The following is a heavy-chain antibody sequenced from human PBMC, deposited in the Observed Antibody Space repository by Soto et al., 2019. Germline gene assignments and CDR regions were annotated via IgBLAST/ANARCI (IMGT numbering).Heavy chain of an antibody. CDR2: FDPADGET. Sequence: ASVKVSCKVSGYTLTELSMHWVRHAPGKGREWIGAFDPADGETNYAQKFQGRVTMTRDTSTSTVYMKLSSLRSEDTAVYYCARDRSGIVVVGAATQVPWFDPWGQGTLVTVSS. CDR1: GYTLTELS. V-gene: IGHV1-24*01. CDR3: ARDRSGIVVVGAATQVPWFDP. J-gene: IGHJ5*02. D-gene: IGHD2-15*01.